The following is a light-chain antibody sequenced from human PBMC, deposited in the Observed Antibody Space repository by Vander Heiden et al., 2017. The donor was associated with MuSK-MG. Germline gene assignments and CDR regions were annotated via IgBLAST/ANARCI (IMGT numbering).Light chain of an antibody. V-gene: IGLV6-57*03. J-gene: IGLJ2*01. CDR2: DDN. Sequence: NFMLTQPHSVSESPGKTVTISCTRSSGSIASNYVQWYHQRPGSDPPTGIVDDNQSPSGVPARFSCATDSSSKSALIHTSGLKTEDEAYYYCQSYDRSKRGVFGGGTKLTVL. CDR3: QSYDRSKRGV. CDR1: SGSIASNY.